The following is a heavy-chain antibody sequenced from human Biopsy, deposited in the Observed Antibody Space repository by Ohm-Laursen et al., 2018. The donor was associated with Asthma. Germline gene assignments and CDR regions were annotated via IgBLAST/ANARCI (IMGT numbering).Heavy chain of an antibody. J-gene: IGHJ3*02. Sequence: GASVKVSCKASGYTFIHFAIHWVRQAPGQRLEWMGWINAGGGKTKYSQKFQGRVTITRDTSASTAYMGLSSLRSEDTAVYYCARTYFDFLTGQVHDAFAMWGQGTMVTVSS. CDR3: ARTYFDFLTGQVHDAFAM. CDR2: INAGGGKT. CDR1: GYTFIHFA. V-gene: IGHV1-3*01. D-gene: IGHD3-9*01.